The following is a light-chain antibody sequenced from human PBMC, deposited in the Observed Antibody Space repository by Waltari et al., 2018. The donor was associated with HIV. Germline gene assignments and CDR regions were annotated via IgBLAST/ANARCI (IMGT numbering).Light chain of an antibody. CDR1: NLGSKS. CDR3: QVWDSSSDHWV. Sequence: SYVLTQPPSVSVAPGQTARINCGGHNLGSKSVQWYQQKPGQAPVLVVYDDSDRPSGIPERFSGSNSGNTATLTISRVEAGDEADYYCQVWDSSSDHWVFGGGTKLTVL. CDR2: DDS. J-gene: IGLJ3*02. V-gene: IGLV3-21*02.